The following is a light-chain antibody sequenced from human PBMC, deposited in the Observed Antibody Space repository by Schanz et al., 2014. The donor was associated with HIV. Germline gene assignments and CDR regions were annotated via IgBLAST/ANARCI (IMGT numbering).Light chain of an antibody. Sequence: EIVLTQSPATLSLSPGERATLSCRASQSVSSYLAWYQQKPGQAPRLLIYDTSNRATGIPARFSGSGSGTDFTLTISSLRPDDFGTYFCHQYDSSSWTFGQGTKVEIK. V-gene: IGKV3-11*01. J-gene: IGKJ1*01. CDR1: QSVSSY. CDR2: DTS. CDR3: HQYDSSSWT.